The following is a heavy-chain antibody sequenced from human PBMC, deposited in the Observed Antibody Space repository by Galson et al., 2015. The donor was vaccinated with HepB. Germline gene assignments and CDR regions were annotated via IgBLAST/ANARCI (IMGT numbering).Heavy chain of an antibody. CDR3: VRHRNADYYYHMDV. CDR2: IYYNGYT. J-gene: IGHJ6*02. CDR1: GVSISSTSYC. V-gene: IGHV4-39*01. Sequence: ETLALTCAVAGVSISSTSYCGGWIRRPPGEGLGGVASIYYNGYTHYKPSVESRVTISADTSKNHVSLRVSTVTAADTAVYYCVRHRNADYYYHMDVWGQGTTVTVSS.